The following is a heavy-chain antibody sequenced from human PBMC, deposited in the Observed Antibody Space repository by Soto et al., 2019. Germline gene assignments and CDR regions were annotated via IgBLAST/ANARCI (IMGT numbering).Heavy chain of an antibody. CDR2: IIPILGIA. CDR1: GGTFSSYT. D-gene: IGHD6-13*01. V-gene: IGHV1-69*02. Sequence: SVKVSCKASGGTFSSYTISWVRQAPGQGLEWMGRIIPILGIANYAQKFQGRVTITADKSTSTAYMELSSLRSEDTAVYYCARVGYSSSSLSWFDPWGQGTLVTVSS. J-gene: IGHJ5*02. CDR3: ARVGYSSSSLSWFDP.